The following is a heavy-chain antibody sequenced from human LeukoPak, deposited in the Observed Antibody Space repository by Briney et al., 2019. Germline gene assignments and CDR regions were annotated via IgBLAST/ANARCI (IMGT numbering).Heavy chain of an antibody. CDR3: ARDLVDPVYYYMDV. J-gene: IGHJ6*03. V-gene: IGHV1-69*06. CDR2: IIPMFGTT. CDR1: GYTFTSYA. Sequence: SVKVSCKASGYTFTSYAIGWVRQAPGQGLEWMGGIIPMFGTTNYAQKFQGRVTITADKSTSTAYMELSSLRSEDTAVYYCARDLVDPVYYYMDVWGKGTTVTVSS. D-gene: IGHD2-15*01.